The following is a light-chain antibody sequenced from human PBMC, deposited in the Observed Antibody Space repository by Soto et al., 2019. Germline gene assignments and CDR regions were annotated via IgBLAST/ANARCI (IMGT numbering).Light chain of an antibody. CDR3: KQLNTYPLT. J-gene: IGKJ4*01. V-gene: IGKV1-9*01. CDR2: SAS. CDR1: QGISSY. Sequence: DIQLTQSPSFLSASVGDRVTITCRASQGISSYLAWYQQKPGKAPKLLIYSASTLQSGVPSRFSGSGPGTEFTLTTISLQPEDCATYYCKQLNTYPLTFGGGTQVEIK.